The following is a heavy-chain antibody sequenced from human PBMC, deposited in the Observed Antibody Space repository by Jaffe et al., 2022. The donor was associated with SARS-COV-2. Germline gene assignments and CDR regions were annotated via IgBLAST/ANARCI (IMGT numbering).Heavy chain of an antibody. D-gene: IGHD2-2*01. CDR3: ARDDKPAATYYYYGMDV. CDR2: IYSGGST. CDR1: GFTVSSNY. V-gene: IGHV3-66*02. Sequence: EVQLVESGGGLVQPGGSLRLSCAASGFTVSSNYMSWVRQAPGKGLEWVSVIYSGGSTYYADSVKGRFTISRDNSKNTLYLQMNSLRAEDTAVYYCARDDKPAATYYYYGMDVWGQGTTVTVSS. J-gene: IGHJ6*02.